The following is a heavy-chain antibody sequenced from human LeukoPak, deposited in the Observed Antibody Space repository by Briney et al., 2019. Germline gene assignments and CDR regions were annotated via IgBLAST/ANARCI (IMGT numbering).Heavy chain of an antibody. V-gene: IGHV4-34*01. Sequence: SETLSLTCAVYGGSFSGYYWSWIRQPPGKGLEWIGEINHSGSTNYNPSLKSRVTISVDTSKNQFSLKLSSVTAADTAVYYCARDPYYDSSGYYYVFDYWGQGTLVTVSS. D-gene: IGHD3-22*01. CDR3: ARDPYYDSSGYYYVFDY. CDR2: INHSGST. CDR1: GGSFSGYY. J-gene: IGHJ4*02.